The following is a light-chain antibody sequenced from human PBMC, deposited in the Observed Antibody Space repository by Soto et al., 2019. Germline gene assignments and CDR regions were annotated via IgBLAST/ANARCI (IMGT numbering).Light chain of an antibody. CDR3: SSYAGSNNYV. J-gene: IGLJ1*01. V-gene: IGLV2-8*01. Sequence: QSALTQPPSAPGSPGQSVTISCTGTSSDVGGYNYVSWYQQHPGKAPKLMLYEVSKRPSGVPDRFSGSKSGNTASLTVSGLQAEDEADYYCSSYAGSNNYVFGTGTKLTVL. CDR1: SSDVGGYNY. CDR2: EVS.